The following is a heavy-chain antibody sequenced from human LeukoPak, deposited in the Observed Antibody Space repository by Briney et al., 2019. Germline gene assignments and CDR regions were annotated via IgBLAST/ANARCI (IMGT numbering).Heavy chain of an antibody. CDR2: MNPNSGNT. J-gene: IGHJ4*02. Sequence: ASVRVSCKASGYTFSNYDVTWVRQAPGQGLEYMGWMNPNSGNTGFAQKFRGRVTMTSDASTTSAFMELMRPTSEDTAVYYCTRAVRNQLLSEYWGQGTRITVSS. V-gene: IGHV1-8*01. CDR3: TRAVRNQLLSEY. CDR1: GYTFSNYD. D-gene: IGHD2-2*01.